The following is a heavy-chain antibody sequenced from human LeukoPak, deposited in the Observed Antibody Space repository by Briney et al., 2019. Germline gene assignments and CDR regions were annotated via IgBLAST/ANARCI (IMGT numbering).Heavy chain of an antibody. J-gene: IGHJ4*02. D-gene: IGHD5-12*01. CDR1: GGSISSGGYS. CDR3: ARAIKFGKELDY. CDR2: IYHSGST. V-gene: IGHV4-30-2*01. Sequence: SETLSLTCAVSGGSISSGGYSWSWIRQPPGTGLEWIGYIYHSGSTYYNPSLKSRVTISVDRSKNQFSLKLSSVTAADTAVYYCARAIKFGKELDYWGQGTLVTVSS.